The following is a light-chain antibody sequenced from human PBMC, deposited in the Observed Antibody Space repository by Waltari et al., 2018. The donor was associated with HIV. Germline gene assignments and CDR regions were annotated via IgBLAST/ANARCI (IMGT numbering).Light chain of an antibody. V-gene: IGLV2-23*01. CDR3: CSYSGSYTSYV. J-gene: IGLJ1*01. CDR1: RSAVGSYNL. Sequence: QSALTQPASVSGSPGQSITISCTGTRSAVGSYNLVSWYLQHPGKAPKLMIYEGNKRPSGVSNRFSGSKSGNTASLTISGLQAEDEADYYCCSYSGSYTSYVFGAGTKVTVL. CDR2: EGN.